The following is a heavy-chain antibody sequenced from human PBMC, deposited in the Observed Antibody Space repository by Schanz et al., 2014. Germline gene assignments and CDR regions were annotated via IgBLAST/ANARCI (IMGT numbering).Heavy chain of an antibody. Sequence: QVQLVESGGGLVKPGGSLRLSCAASGFTFSDYYMTWMRQAPGKGLEWVSGMSGSGSTADYADSVKGRFIVSRDNSKNTLYLEMNRLRVDDTAVYYCVRLDVHDYWGQGTLVTVSA. CDR3: VRLDVHDY. CDR1: GFTFSDYY. D-gene: IGHD3-16*01. CDR2: MSGSGSTA. J-gene: IGHJ4*02. V-gene: IGHV3-11*01.